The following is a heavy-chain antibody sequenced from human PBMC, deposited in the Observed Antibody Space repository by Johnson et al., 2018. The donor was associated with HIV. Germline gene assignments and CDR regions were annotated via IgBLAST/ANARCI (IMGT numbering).Heavy chain of an antibody. CDR3: ARDVGIAEKLDAFDI. V-gene: IGHV3-7*01. CDR1: GFTFSSYA. Sequence: VQLVESGGGVVQPGRSLRLSCSASGFTFSSYAMPWVRQAPGKGLEWVANIKQDGSEKYYVDSVKGRFTISRDNAKNSLYLQMNSLRAEDTAVYYCARDVGIAEKLDAFDIWGQGTMVTVSS. CDR2: IKQDGSEK. D-gene: IGHD6-13*01. J-gene: IGHJ3*02.